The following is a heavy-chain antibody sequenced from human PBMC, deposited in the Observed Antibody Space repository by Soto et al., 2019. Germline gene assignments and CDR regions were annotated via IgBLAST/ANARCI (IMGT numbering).Heavy chain of an antibody. CDR2: IKSKTDGGTT. V-gene: IGHV3-15*07. J-gene: IGHJ6*02. CDR3: TTALFIYCYGMDV. CDR1: GFTFSNAW. Sequence: EVQLVESGGGLVKPGGSLRLSCAASGFTFSNAWMNWVRQAPGKGLEWVGRIKSKTDGGTTDYAAPVKGRFTISRDDSKNTLYLQMNSLKTEDTAVYYCTTALFIYCYGMDVWGQGTTVTVSS.